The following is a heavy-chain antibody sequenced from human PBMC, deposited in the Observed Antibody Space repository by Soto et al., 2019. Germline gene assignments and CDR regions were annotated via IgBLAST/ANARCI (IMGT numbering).Heavy chain of an antibody. V-gene: IGHV3-7*03. CDR2: IRQDGSEE. CDR3: ARWNYGMDV. CDR1: GFMFSSYV. Sequence: EVQLVQSGGGLVQPGGSLRLSCAASGFMFSSYVMSWVRQAPGKGLEWVANIRQDGSEEYFVDSVKGRFTISRDNAKNSFYLQMNSLRAEDTAVYKCARWNYGMDVWDQGTTVTVS. J-gene: IGHJ6*02.